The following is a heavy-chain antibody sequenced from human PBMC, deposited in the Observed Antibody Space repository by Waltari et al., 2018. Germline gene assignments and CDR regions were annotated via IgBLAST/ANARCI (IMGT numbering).Heavy chain of an antibody. J-gene: IGHJ3*01. CDR1: VVPITTHRHS. CDR2: ISYNGAT. V-gene: IGHV4-39*01. Sequence: QLQLQESGPGLVKPSETLSLTCSVSVVPITTHRHSWGWIRQPPGQGLEWIGTISYNGATYSSPSLRSRVTIFRDTSKNQLSLKLGSVTAADTAFYYCATYIGASLGTAAFDVWGQGTMVTVSS. CDR3: ATYIGASLGTAAFDV. D-gene: IGHD5-12*01.